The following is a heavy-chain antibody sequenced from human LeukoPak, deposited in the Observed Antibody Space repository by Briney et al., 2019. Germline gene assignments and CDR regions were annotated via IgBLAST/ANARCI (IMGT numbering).Heavy chain of an antibody. J-gene: IGHJ2*01. D-gene: IGHD3-22*01. CDR3: ARQQYYYDSSGYRAPGRWYFDL. V-gene: IGHV4-39*01. CDR1: GGSISSSSYY. Sequence: PSETLSLTCTVSGGSISSSSYYWGWXRQPPXKGXEWXGSIYYSGXTYXNPSLYSRVTIXVDTSKNQFSLKLSSVTAADTAVYYCARQQYYYDSSGYRAPGRWYFDLWGRGTLVTVSS. CDR2: IYYSGXT.